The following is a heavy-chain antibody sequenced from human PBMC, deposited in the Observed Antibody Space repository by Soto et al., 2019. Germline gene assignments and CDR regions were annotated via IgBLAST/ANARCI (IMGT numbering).Heavy chain of an antibody. CDR1: GFTFRSYA. CDR2: ISGSGGST. Sequence: PGGSLRLSCAASGFTFRSYAMSWVRQAPGKGLEWVSAISGSGGSTYYADSVKGRFTISRDNSKNTLYLQMNSLRAEDAAVYYCARDALKVRGVIEYYFDYWGQGTLVTVSS. V-gene: IGHV3-23*01. J-gene: IGHJ4*02. CDR3: ARDALKVRGVIEYYFDY. D-gene: IGHD3-10*01.